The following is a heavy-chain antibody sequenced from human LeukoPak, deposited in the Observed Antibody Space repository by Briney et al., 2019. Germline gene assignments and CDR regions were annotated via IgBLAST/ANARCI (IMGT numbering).Heavy chain of an antibody. CDR1: GGSFSGYY. V-gene: IGHV4-34*01. CDR2: INHSGST. J-gene: IGHJ3*02. Sequence: SETLSLTCAVYGGSFSGYYWSWIRQPPGKGLEWIGEINHSGSTNYNPSLKSRVTISVDTSKNQFSLKLSSVTAADTAVYYCARDFRDAFDIWGQGTMVTVSS. CDR3: ARDFRDAFDI.